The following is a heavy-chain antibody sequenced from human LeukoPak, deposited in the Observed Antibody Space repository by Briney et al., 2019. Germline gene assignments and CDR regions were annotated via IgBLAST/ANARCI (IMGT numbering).Heavy chain of an antibody. CDR3: AKEPAPYSSGPVGY. Sequence: GGSLRLSCAASGFTFDDYAMHWVRQAPGKGLEWVSGISWNSGSIGYADSVRGRFTISRDNAKNSLYLQMNSLRAEDTALYYCAKEPAPYSSGPVGYWGQGTLVTVSS. CDR1: GFTFDDYA. D-gene: IGHD6-19*01. J-gene: IGHJ4*02. CDR2: ISWNSGSI. V-gene: IGHV3-9*01.